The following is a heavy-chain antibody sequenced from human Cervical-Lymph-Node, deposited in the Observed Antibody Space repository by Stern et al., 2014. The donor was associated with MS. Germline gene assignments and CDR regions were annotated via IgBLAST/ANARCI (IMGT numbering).Heavy chain of an antibody. V-gene: IGHV5-51*01. CDR3: ARVRKAAAGHTYFDY. CDR1: GYSFTSYW. J-gene: IGHJ4*02. Sequence: VQLVQSGAEVKKPGESLKISCKGSGYSFTSYWIGWVRQMPGKGLEWMGILYPGDSDTRYSPSFQGQVTISADKSISTAYLQWSSLKASDTAMYYCARVRKAAAGHTYFDYWGQGTLVTVSS. CDR2: LYPGDSDT. D-gene: IGHD6-13*01.